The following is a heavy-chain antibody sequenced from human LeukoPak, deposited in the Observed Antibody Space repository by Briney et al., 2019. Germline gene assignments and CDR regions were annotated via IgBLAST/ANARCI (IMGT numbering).Heavy chain of an antibody. Sequence: SETLSLTCAVYGGSFSGYYWSWIRQPPGKGLEWIGEINHSGSTNYNPSLKSRVTISVDTSKNQFSLTLRSVTAADTAVYYCARRAMSRGVTQYYFDYWGQGTLVTVSS. CDR2: INHSGST. CDR3: ARRAMSRGVTQYYFDY. V-gene: IGHV4-34*01. J-gene: IGHJ4*02. CDR1: GGSFSGYY. D-gene: IGHD3-10*01.